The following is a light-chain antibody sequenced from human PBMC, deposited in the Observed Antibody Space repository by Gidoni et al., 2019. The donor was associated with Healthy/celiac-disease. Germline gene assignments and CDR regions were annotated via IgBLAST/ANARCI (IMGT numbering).Light chain of an antibody. Sequence: DIQMTQSPSSLSASVGDRVTITCQASQDISNYLNWYQQKPGKAPKLLIYDASNLETGVPSRFSGSGSGTDFTVTISSLQPEDTATYYCQQYDNLPLTFSGGTKVEIK. CDR2: DAS. V-gene: IGKV1-33*01. J-gene: IGKJ4*01. CDR1: QDISNY. CDR3: QQYDNLPLT.